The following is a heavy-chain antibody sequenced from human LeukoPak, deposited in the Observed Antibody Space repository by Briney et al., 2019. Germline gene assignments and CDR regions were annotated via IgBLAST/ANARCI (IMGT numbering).Heavy chain of an antibody. V-gene: IGHV3-21*01. CDR1: GFTFSSYS. CDR3: ARPYYYDSSGYILDY. CDR2: ISSSSSYI. D-gene: IGHD3-22*01. J-gene: IGHJ4*02. Sequence: GGTLRLSCAASGFTFSSYSMNWVRQAPGKGLEWVSSISSSSSYIYYADSVKGRFTISRDNAKNSLYLQMNSLRAEDTAVYYCARPYYYDSSGYILDYWGQGTLVTVSS.